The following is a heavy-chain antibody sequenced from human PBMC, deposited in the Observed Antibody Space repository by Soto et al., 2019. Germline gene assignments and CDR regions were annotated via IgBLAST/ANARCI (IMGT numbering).Heavy chain of an antibody. D-gene: IGHD6-19*01. Sequence: QTLSLTCAISGDSVSSNSAAWNWIRQSPSRGLEWLGRTYYRSRWYNDYAVSVKSRMTVNPDTSSNQFSLQLNSVTPEDTAVYYCARGRFGVALASFDSQGQGTLFTVSS. V-gene: IGHV6-1*01. CDR1: GDSVSSNSAA. CDR2: TYYRSRWYN. CDR3: ARGRFGVALASFDS. J-gene: IGHJ4*02.